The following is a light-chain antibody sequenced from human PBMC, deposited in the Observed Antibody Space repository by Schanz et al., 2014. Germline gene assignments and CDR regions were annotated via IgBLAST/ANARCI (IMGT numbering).Light chain of an antibody. V-gene: IGKV3-20*01. Sequence: ETVLTQSPGTLSLSPGERATLSCRASQSVSSTYLAWYQQKAGQAPRLLVYGASSRATGIPDRFSGSGSGTDFTLTISGLEPEDFAVYYCQHYGSSPLTFGGGTKVEIK. CDR3: QHYGSSPLT. CDR1: QSVSSTY. CDR2: GAS. J-gene: IGKJ4*01.